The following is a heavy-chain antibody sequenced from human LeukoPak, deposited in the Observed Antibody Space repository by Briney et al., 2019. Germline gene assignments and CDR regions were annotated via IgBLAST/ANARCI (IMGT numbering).Heavy chain of an antibody. CDR3: ARSSGWYG. V-gene: IGHV3-48*01. J-gene: IGHJ4*02. CDR1: GFTFSSYS. Sequence: PGGSLRLSCAASGFTFSSYSMNWVRQAPGKGLEWVSYISSDSRTIYYADSVKGRFTISRDNAKNSLYLQMNSLRAEDTAVYYCARSSGWYGWGQGTLVTVSS. CDR2: ISSDSRTI. D-gene: IGHD6-19*01.